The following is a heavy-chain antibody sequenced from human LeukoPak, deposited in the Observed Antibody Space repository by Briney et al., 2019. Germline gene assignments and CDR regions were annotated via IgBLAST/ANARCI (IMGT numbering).Heavy chain of an antibody. D-gene: IGHD2-2*01. Sequence: GASVKVSFKASGDTFTVYYMHWVRQAPGQGREWMGWINPNSGGTNYAQKFQGRVTMTRDTSISTAYMELSRLRSDDTAVYYCARACSSTSCIDYWGQGTLVTVSS. V-gene: IGHV1-2*02. CDR3: ARACSSTSCIDY. CDR2: INPNSGGT. J-gene: IGHJ4*02. CDR1: GDTFTVYY.